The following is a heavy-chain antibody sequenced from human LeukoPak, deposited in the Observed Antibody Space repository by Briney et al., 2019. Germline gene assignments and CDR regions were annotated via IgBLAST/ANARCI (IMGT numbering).Heavy chain of an antibody. D-gene: IGHD5-24*01. V-gene: IGHV3-9*01. J-gene: IGHJ3*02. CDR3: AKDLRWLQFLGALDI. CDR1: GFTFDDYA. CDR2: ISWNSGSI. Sequence: GRSLRLSCAASGFTFDDYAMHWVRQAPGKGLEWVSGISWNSGSIGYADSVKGRFTISRDNAKNSLYLQMNSLRAEDTALYYCAKDLRWLQFLGALDIWGQGTMVTVSS.